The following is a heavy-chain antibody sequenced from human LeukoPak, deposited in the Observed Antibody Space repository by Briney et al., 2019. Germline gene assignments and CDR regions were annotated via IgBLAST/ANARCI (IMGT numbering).Heavy chain of an antibody. J-gene: IGHJ4*02. CDR2: IYHTGSG. D-gene: IGHD3-22*01. CDR1: GGSMNNYY. V-gene: IGHV4-59*01. CDR3: ARGRGDSKGTSFDF. Sequence: SETLSLTCSVSGGSMNNYYWSWIRQSPWTGLKWVGYIYHTGSGTSKRSLKSRVTLSLDTSKNQFSLRLHSVTAADTAVYYCARGRGDSKGTSFDFWGQGTLVTVSS.